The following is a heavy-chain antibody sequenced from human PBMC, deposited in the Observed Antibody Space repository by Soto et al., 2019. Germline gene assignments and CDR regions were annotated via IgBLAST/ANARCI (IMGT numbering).Heavy chain of an antibody. J-gene: IGHJ4*02. CDR1: GGSISSYY. D-gene: IGHD4-17*01. CDR3: ARGDYGDYFDY. Sequence: ETLSLTCTVSGGSISSYYWSWIRQPPGKGLEWIGYIYYSGSTNYNPSLKSRVTISVDTSKNQFSLKLSSVTAADTAVYYCARGDYGDYFDYWGQGTLVTVSS. V-gene: IGHV4-59*01. CDR2: IYYSGST.